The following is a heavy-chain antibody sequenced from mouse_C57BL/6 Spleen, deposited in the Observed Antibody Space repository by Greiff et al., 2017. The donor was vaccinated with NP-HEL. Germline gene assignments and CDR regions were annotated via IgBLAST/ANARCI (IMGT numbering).Heavy chain of an antibody. D-gene: IGHD2-2*01. CDR1: GFTFTDYY. V-gene: IGHV7-3*01. Sequence: EVKLVESGGGLVQPGGSLSLSCAASGFTFTDYYMSWVRQPPGKALEWLGFIRNKANGYTTEYSASVKGRFTISRDNSQSILYLQMNALRAEDSATYYCGRLPLYGYPEAMDYWGQGTSVTVSS. CDR3: GRLPLYGYPEAMDY. J-gene: IGHJ4*01. CDR2: IRNKANGYTT.